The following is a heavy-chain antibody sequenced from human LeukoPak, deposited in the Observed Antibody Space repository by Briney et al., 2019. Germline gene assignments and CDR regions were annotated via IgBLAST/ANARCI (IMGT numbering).Heavy chain of an antibody. CDR1: GFSFSSYS. Sequence: GGSLRLSCAASGFSFSSYSMKWVRQAPGKGLEWVSSISSSSNYIYYADSVKGRFTISRDNAKNSLYLQMSSLRAEDTAVYYCVREAYDDFWSGSWRYYYYMDVWGKGITVTVSS. CDR3: VREAYDDFWSGSWRYYYYMDV. J-gene: IGHJ6*03. CDR2: ISSSSNYI. D-gene: IGHD3-3*01. V-gene: IGHV3-21*01.